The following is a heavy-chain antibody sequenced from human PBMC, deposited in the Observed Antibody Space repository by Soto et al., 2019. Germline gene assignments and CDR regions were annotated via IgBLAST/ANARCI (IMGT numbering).Heavy chain of an antibody. Sequence: PSQTLSLTCAISGDSVSSNSAAWNWIRQSPSRGLEWLGRTYYRSKWYNDYAVSVKSRITINPDTSKNQFSLQLNPVTPEDTAVYYCARDRRVHSSSWSNFDYWGQGTLVTVSS. CDR2: TYYRSKWYN. CDR1: GDSVSSNSAA. CDR3: ARDRRVHSSSWSNFDY. J-gene: IGHJ4*02. V-gene: IGHV6-1*01. D-gene: IGHD6-13*01.